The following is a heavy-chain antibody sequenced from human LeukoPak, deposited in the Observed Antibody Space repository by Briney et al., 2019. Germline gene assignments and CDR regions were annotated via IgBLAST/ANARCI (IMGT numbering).Heavy chain of an antibody. J-gene: IGHJ4*02. Sequence: GGSLRLSCAASGFTFSTYAMHWVRQGPGKGLEWVAVISYDGSNKYYADSVKGRFTISRDNSKNTLYLQMSSLSAEDTAVYYCARTTTPHYYGSGSYALGYWGQGALVTVPS. CDR2: ISYDGSNK. CDR1: GFTFSTYA. V-gene: IGHV3-30-3*01. CDR3: ARTTTPHYYGSGSYALGY. D-gene: IGHD3-10*01.